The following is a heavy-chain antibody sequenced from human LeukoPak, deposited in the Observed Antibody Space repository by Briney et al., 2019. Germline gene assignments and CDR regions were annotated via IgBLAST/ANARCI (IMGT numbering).Heavy chain of an antibody. CDR3: ARGGGLDV. V-gene: IGHV3-48*04. CDR2: ISSSSSTI. D-gene: IGHD3-16*01. CDR1: GFTFSSYS. J-gene: IGHJ6*02. Sequence: KTGGSLRLSCAASGFTFSSYSMNWVRQAPGKGLEWVSYISSSSSTIYYADSVKGRFTISRDNAKNSLYLQMSNLRAEDTAVYFCARGGGLDVWGQGATVTVSS.